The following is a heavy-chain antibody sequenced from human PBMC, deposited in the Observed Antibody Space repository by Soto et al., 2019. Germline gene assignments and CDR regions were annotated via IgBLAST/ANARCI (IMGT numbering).Heavy chain of an antibody. CDR2: IWYDGSKK. CDR1: GFTFSSHA. J-gene: IGHJ4*02. V-gene: IGHV3-33*01. D-gene: IGHD5-12*01. Sequence: QVQLVKSGGGVVQPGRSLRLSCAASGFTFSSHAMHWVRQAPGKGLEWVAVIWYDGSKKYYADSVKGRFTVARDDSKNTLSLQMNSLRVEDTAVYYCARDPGYSGFDFDYWGQGTLVTVSS. CDR3: ARDPGYSGFDFDY.